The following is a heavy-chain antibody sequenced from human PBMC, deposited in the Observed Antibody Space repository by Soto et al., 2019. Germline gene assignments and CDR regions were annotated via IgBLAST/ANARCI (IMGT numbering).Heavy chain of an antibody. J-gene: IGHJ3*02. CDR2: IVVGSGNT. Sequence: ASVKVSCKASGFTFTSSAVQWVRQARGQRLEWIGWIVVGSGNTNYAQKFQERVTITRDMSTSTAYMELSSLRSEDTAVYYCAAAPYYYDSSGYDAFDIWGQGTMVTVSS. V-gene: IGHV1-58*01. CDR1: GFTFTSSA. CDR3: AAAPYYYDSSGYDAFDI. D-gene: IGHD3-22*01.